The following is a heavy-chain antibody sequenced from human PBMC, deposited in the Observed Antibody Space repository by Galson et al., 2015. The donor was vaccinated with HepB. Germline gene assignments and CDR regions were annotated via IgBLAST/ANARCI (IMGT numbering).Heavy chain of an antibody. CDR1: GFTFSSYS. Sequence: SLRLSCAASGFTFSSYSMNWVRQAPGKGLEWVSSISSSSSYIYYADSVKGRFTISRDNAKNSLYLQMNSLRAEDTAVYYCARDWDYYGSGSYPQASYYYYGMDVWGQGTTVTVSS. CDR3: ARDWDYYGSGSYPQASYYYYGMDV. V-gene: IGHV3-21*01. CDR2: ISSSSSYI. J-gene: IGHJ6*02. D-gene: IGHD3-10*01.